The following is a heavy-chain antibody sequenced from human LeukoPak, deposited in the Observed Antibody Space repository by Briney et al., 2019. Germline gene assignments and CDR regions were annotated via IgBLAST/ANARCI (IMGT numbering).Heavy chain of an antibody. V-gene: IGHV3-74*01. CDR3: TRVRSSSWYDY. CDR1: GFTFSTSW. D-gene: IGHD6-13*01. Sequence: RSGGSLRLSCATSGFTFSTSWMHWVRQAPGKWLVWVSRISGDGTTTTYADSVKGRFTISRDNAKNTLFLQMNSLRVDDTAVYYCTRVRSSSWYDYWGQGALVTVSS. J-gene: IGHJ4*02. CDR2: ISGDGTTT.